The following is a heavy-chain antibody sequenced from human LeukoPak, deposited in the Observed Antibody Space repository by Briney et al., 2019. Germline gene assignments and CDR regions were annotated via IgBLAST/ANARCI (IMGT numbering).Heavy chain of an antibody. CDR1: GGSISSGSYY. CDR3: ASADYYDSSGYSTGAFDI. V-gene: IGHV4-61*02. D-gene: IGHD3-22*01. Sequence: SETLSLTCTVPGGSISSGSYYWSWIRQPAGKGLEWIGRIYTSGSTNYNPSLKSRVTISVDTSKNQFSLKLSSVTAADTAVYYCASADYYDSSGYSTGAFDIWGQGTMVTVSS. CDR2: IYTSGST. J-gene: IGHJ3*02.